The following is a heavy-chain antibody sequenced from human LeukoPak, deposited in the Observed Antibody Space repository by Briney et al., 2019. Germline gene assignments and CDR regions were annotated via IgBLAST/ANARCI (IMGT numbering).Heavy chain of an antibody. CDR1: VFSSNNYW. J-gene: IGHJ3*02. CDR3: ARTLGEWSAFDI. Sequence: GGSLRLSCAASVFSSNNYWMHWVRQAPGKGLVWVSRINSDGSSTSYADSVKGRFTISRDNAKNTLYLQMNSLRVEDTAVYYCARTLGEWSAFDIWGQGTMVTVSS. D-gene: IGHD3-10*01. V-gene: IGHV3-74*01. CDR2: INSDGSST.